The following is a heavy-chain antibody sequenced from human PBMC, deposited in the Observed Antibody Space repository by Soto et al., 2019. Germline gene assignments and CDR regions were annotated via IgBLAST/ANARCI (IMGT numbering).Heavy chain of an antibody. CDR1: GGSISSSSYY. D-gene: IGHD6-13*01. J-gene: IGHJ4*02. V-gene: IGHV4-39*01. CDR3: ARPRRSSSWLVDY. CDR2: IYYSGST. Sequence: PSETLSLTCTVSGGSISSSSYYWGWIRQPPGKGLEWIGSIYYSGSTYYNPSLKSRVTISVDTSKNQFSLKLSSVTAADTAVYYCARPRRSSSWLVDYWGQGTLVTVSS.